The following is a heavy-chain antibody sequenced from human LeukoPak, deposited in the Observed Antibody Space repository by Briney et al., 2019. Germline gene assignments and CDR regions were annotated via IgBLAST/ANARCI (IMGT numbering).Heavy chain of an antibody. J-gene: IGHJ4*02. CDR2: INHSGYT. V-gene: IGHV4-34*01. CDR1: SGSLSGHF. D-gene: IGHD4/OR15-4a*01. CDR3: ARVNAGALDY. Sequence: SETLSLTCAVFSGSLSGHFWSWIRQPPGKGLEWIGEINHSGYTNYNPSLKSRVTISVDTSKNQVSLKLGSVTAADTAMYYCARVNAGALDYWGQGTLVTVSS.